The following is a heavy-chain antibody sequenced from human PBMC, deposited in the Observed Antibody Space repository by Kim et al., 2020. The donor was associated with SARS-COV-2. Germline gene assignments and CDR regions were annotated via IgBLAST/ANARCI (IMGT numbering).Heavy chain of an antibody. V-gene: IGHV2-5*02. D-gene: IGHD3-10*01. CDR3: EHRSRLWVGELFDY. Sequence: SGPTLVNPTQTLTLTCTFSGFSLSTSGVGVGWIRQPPGKALEWLALIYWDDDKRYSPSLKSRLTITKDTSKNQVVLTMTNMDPVDTATYYCEHRSRLWVGELFDYGGKGTLVTLSS. J-gene: IGHJ4*02. CDR2: IYWDDDK. CDR1: GFSLSTSGVG.